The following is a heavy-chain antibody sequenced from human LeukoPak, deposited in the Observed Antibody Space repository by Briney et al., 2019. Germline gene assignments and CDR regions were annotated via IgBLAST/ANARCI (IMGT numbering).Heavy chain of an antibody. CDR1: GFTFSSQG. CDR3: ARGYDTSGYYHDY. D-gene: IGHD3-22*01. Sequence: GWSLRLSCAASGFTFSSQGMHWVRQAPGKGLEWVALIWYDGGNKYYADSVKGRFTISRDNSKNTLYLQMNSLRAEDTAVYYCARGYDTSGYYHDYWGQGTLVTVSS. CDR2: IWYDGGNK. J-gene: IGHJ4*02. V-gene: IGHV3-33*01.